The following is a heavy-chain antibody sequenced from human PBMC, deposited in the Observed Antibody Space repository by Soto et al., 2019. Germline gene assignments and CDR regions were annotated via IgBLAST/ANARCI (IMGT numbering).Heavy chain of an antibody. CDR2: ISSNGGST. D-gene: IGHD5-18*01. Sequence: GGSLRLSXSASGFTFSSYAMHWVRQAPGKGLEYVSAISSNGGSTYYADSVKGRFTISRDNSKNTLYLQMSSLRAEDTAVYYCVKDPRTTPRGPWIQLWLGYFDYWGQGTLVTVSS. CDR3: VKDPRTTPRGPWIQLWLGYFDY. V-gene: IGHV3-64D*06. CDR1: GFTFSSYA. J-gene: IGHJ4*02.